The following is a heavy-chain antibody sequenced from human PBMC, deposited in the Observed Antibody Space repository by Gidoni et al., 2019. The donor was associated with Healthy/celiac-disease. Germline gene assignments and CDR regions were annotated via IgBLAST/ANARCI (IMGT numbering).Heavy chain of an antibody. CDR2: ISGSGGST. Sequence: EVQLVESGGGLVQPGGSVRLSCAAYVFTCSSYAMRWVRQAPWQGLEGVSSISGSGGSTYYADAVKGRFTISRDISKNTLYLQMNSLRAEDPAVYYCAKVLPTKYSYGQGWFDPWFQGTLVTVSS. V-gene: IGHV3-23*04. CDR1: VFTCSSYA. D-gene: IGHD5-18*01. J-gene: IGHJ5*02. CDR3: AKVLPTKYSYGQGWFDP.